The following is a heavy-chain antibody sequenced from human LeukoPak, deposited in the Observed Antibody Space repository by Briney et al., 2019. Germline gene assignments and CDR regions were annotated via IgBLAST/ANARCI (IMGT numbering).Heavy chain of an antibody. V-gene: IGHV4-34*01. CDR3: ARETQAGYPLIAAAGTSYWFDP. D-gene: IGHD6-13*01. CDR1: GGSLSGYY. J-gene: IGHJ5*02. Sequence: SETLSLTCAVYGGSLSGYYWSWIRQPPGKGLEWLGEINHSGSTNYNPSLKSRVTISVDTSKNQFSLKLSSVTAADTAVYYCARETQAGYPLIAAAGTSYWFDPWGQGTLVTVSS. CDR2: INHSGST.